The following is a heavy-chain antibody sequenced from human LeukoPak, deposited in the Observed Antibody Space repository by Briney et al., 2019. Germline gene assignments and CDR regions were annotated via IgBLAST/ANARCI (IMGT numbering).Heavy chain of an antibody. Sequence: GRSLRLSCAASGFTFSSYAMHWVRQAPGKGLEWVSYISSSSSTIYYADSVKGRFTISRDNAKNSLYLQMNSLRAEDTAVYYCARDKGYDFWRGAFDIWGQGTMVTVSS. CDR2: ISSSSSTI. CDR1: GFTFSSYA. V-gene: IGHV3-48*01. J-gene: IGHJ3*02. D-gene: IGHD3-3*01. CDR3: ARDKGYDFWRGAFDI.